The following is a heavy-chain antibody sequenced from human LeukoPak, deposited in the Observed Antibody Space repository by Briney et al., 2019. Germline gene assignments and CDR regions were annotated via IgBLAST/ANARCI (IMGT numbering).Heavy chain of an antibody. CDR2: IYYSGST. Sequence: SETLSLTCTVSGGSISHYFWSWIRQPPGEPLEWIGYIYYSGSTNYNPSLKSRLTTSVDTSKDQFSLKLSSVTAADTAVYYCAKTVAGYWYFDLWGRGTLVTVSS. D-gene: IGHD6-19*01. CDR1: GGSISHYF. CDR3: AKTVAGYWYFDL. V-gene: IGHV4-59*08. J-gene: IGHJ2*01.